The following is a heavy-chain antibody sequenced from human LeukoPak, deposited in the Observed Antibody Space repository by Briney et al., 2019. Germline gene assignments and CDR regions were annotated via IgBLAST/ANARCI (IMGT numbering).Heavy chain of an antibody. CDR3: ATGIDSSGYYYGY. J-gene: IGHJ4*02. V-gene: IGHV3-30-3*01. CDR1: GFTFSSYA. Sequence: PGRPLRLSCAASGFTFSSYAMHWVREAPGKGLEWVAVISYDGSNKYYADSVKGRFTISRDNSKNTLYLQMNSLRAEDTAVYYCATGIDSSGYYYGYWGQGTLVTVSS. D-gene: IGHD3-22*01. CDR2: ISYDGSNK.